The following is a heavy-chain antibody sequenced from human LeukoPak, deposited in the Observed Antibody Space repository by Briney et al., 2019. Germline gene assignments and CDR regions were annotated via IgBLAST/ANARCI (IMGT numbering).Heavy chain of an antibody. Sequence: GESLKISFKGSGYSFTSYRIGWVRQMPGKGLEWMGIIYPGDSDTRYSPSFQGQVTISADKSISTAYLQWSSLKASDTAMYYCARHLKEYSSSGGWFDPWGQGTLVTVSS. CDR3: ARHLKEYSSSGGWFDP. CDR1: GYSFTSYR. J-gene: IGHJ5*02. V-gene: IGHV5-51*01. CDR2: IYPGDSDT. D-gene: IGHD6-13*01.